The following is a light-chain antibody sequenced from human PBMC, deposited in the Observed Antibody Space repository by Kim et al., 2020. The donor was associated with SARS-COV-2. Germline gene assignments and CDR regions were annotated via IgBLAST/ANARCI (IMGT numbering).Light chain of an antibody. V-gene: IGKV1-16*02. Sequence: SGSVGDRVTIVCRASQDITNYLAWFQQKPGTAPKSLIYAASRLQSGVPSKFSGSGSGTDFPLTINSLQPEDFATYYCQQYHSYPRTFGQGTKLEI. CDR3: QQYHSYPRT. J-gene: IGKJ2*01. CDR2: AAS. CDR1: QDITNY.